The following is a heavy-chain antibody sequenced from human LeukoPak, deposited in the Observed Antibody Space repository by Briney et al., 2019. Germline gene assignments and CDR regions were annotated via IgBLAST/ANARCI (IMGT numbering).Heavy chain of an antibody. CDR3: ARFTFSPAAFDI. Sequence: PGGSLRLSCAASGFTFSSYAMSWVRQAPGKGLEWVSSISGSGGSTYYADSVKGRFTISRDNAKNSLYLQMNSLRAEDTAVYYCARFTFSPAAFDIWGQGTMVTVSS. CDR1: GFTFSSYA. V-gene: IGHV3-23*01. CDR2: ISGSGGST. J-gene: IGHJ3*02.